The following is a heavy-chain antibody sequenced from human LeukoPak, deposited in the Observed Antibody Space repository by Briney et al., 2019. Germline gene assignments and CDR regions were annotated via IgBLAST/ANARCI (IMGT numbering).Heavy chain of an antibody. D-gene: IGHD3-16*02. CDR3: ASPDYDYVWGSYRSGGFDY. Sequence: GGSLRLSCAASGFTFSSYAMHWVRQAPGKGLEWVAVISYDGSNKYYADSVKGRFTISRDNSKNTLYLQMNSLRAEDTAVYYCASPDYDYVWGSYRSGGFDYWGQGTLVTVSS. J-gene: IGHJ4*02. CDR1: GFTFSSYA. V-gene: IGHV3-30-3*01. CDR2: ISYDGSNK.